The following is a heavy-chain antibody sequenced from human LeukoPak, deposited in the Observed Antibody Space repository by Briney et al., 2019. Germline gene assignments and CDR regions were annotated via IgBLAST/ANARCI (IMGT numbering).Heavy chain of an antibody. CDR1: GFTFSSYA. Sequence: GGSLRLSCAASGFTFSSYAMSWVRQAPGKGLEWVSAISGSGGSTYYADSVKGRFTISRDNSKNTLYLQMNSLRAEDTAVYYCAKRLGVVPAAGRYYFDYWGQGTLVTVSS. V-gene: IGHV3-23*01. CDR2: ISGSGGST. D-gene: IGHD2-2*01. J-gene: IGHJ4*02. CDR3: AKRLGVVPAAGRYYFDY.